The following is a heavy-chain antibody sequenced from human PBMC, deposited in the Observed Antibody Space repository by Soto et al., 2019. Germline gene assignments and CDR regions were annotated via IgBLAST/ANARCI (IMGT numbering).Heavy chain of an antibody. Sequence: GSLRLSCAASGFTFRAEAMQWVRQAPGKGLVRVSRIDPDGSLTNMADSVKGRFSISRDNAENTVYLQMNSLRAEDTAVYYCEKVYPGKHDVIDIGGKGTWVPVSS. CDR1: GFTFRAEA. J-gene: IGHJ3*02. CDR3: EKVYPGKHDVIDI. D-gene: IGHD3-10*01. V-gene: IGHV3-74*01. CDR2: IDPDGSLT.